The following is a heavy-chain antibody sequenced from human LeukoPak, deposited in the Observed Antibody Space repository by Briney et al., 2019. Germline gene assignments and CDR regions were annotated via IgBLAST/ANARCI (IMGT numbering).Heavy chain of an antibody. CDR3: ARDYLDSSGLHAFDI. CDR2: IYSGGST. CDR1: GFTFSSYA. J-gene: IGHJ3*02. Sequence: GGSLRLSCAASGFTFSSYAMSWVRQAPGKGLEWVSVIYSGGSTYYADSVKGRFTISRDNSKNTLYLQMNSLRAEDTAVYYCARDYLDSSGLHAFDIWGQGTMVTVSS. D-gene: IGHD3-22*01. V-gene: IGHV3-53*01.